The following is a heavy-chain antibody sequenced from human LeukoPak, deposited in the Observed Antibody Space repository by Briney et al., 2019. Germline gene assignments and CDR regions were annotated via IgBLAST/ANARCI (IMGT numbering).Heavy chain of an antibody. J-gene: IGHJ4*02. D-gene: IGHD3-22*01. CDR2: INHSGST. Sequence: SETLSLTYAVYGGSLSGYYWSSLRQPPGKRLEWIGEINHSGSTNYNPSLKSRVTISVDTSKNQFSLKLSSVTAADTAVYYCARGLSDSSGSPLGYWGQGTLVTVSS. CDR1: GGSLSGYY. V-gene: IGHV4-34*01. CDR3: ARGLSDSSGSPLGY.